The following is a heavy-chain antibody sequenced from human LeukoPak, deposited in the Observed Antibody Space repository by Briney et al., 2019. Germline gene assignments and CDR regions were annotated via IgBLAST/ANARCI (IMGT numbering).Heavy chain of an antibody. D-gene: IGHD3-22*01. V-gene: IGHV3-7*01. CDR3: AREPRITMMVVASDY. Sequence: GGSLRLSCAASGFTFSSYWMSWVRQAPGKGLEWVANIKQDGSEKYYVDSVKGRFTISRDNAKNSLYLQMNSLRAGDTAVYYCAREPRITMMVVASDYWGQGTLVTVSS. CDR2: IKQDGSEK. CDR1: GFTFSSYW. J-gene: IGHJ4*02.